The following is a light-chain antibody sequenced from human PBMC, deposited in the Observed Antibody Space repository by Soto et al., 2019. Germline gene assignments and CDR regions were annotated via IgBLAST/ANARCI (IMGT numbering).Light chain of an antibody. V-gene: IGKV3-20*01. CDR2: DAS. J-gene: IGKJ3*01. CDR1: QSVSSSY. Sequence: EIVLTQSPGTLSLSPGERGTLSCRASQSVSSSYLAWYQQKPGQAPRLLIYDASSRATGIPDRFSGSGSGTDFTLTISRLEPEDFAVYYCQQYGTSPFTFGPGTKVDIK. CDR3: QQYGTSPFT.